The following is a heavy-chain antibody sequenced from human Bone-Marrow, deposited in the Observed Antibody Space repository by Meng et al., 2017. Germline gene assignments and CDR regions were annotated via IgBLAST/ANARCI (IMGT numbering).Heavy chain of an antibody. Sequence: GGSLRLSCAASGFTFSSYWMSWVRQAPGKGLEWVANIKQDGSEKYYVDSVKGRFTISRDNAKNSLYLQMNSLRAEDTAVYYCAKPTITMFRGGRGMDVWGQGTTVTVSS. V-gene: IGHV3-7*03. J-gene: IGHJ6*02. CDR3: AKPTITMFRGGRGMDV. D-gene: IGHD3-10*01. CDR1: GFTFSSYW. CDR2: IKQDGSEK.